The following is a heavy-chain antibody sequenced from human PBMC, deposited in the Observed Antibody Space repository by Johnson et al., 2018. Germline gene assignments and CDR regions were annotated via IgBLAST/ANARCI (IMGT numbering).Heavy chain of an antibody. D-gene: IGHD5-18*01. CDR3: ASSDTAMVLEPYYYYGMDV. J-gene: IGHJ6*02. CDR2: VYSGGST. CDR1: GFTVSSNY. Sequence: VQLLESGGGLIQPGGSXRLSCAASGFTVSSNYMSWVRQAPGKGLEWVSVVYSGGSTYYADSVQGRFTIPRDNSKNTLYLQMKSLRAEDPAVYYCASSDTAMVLEPYYYYGMDVWGQGTTVTVSS. V-gene: IGHV3-53*01.